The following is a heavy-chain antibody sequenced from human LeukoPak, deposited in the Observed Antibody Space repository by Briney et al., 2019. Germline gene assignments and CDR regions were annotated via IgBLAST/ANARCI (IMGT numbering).Heavy chain of an antibody. CDR3: ARVQTTVTTLDY. Sequence: PGGSQRLSCAASGFTFSSYEMNWVRQAPGTGLEWVSYISSSGSTRYYADSVKGRFTISRDNAKNSLYLQMNSLRAEDTAVYYCARVQTTVTTLDYWGQGTLVTVSS. CDR2: ISSSGSTR. CDR1: GFTFSSYE. V-gene: IGHV3-48*03. D-gene: IGHD4-17*01. J-gene: IGHJ4*02.